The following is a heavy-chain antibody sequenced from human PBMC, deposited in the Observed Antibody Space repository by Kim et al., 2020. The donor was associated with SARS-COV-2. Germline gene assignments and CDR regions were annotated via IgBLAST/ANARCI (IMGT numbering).Heavy chain of an antibody. CDR2: IYYSGST. V-gene: IGHV4-39*01. J-gene: IGHJ4*02. CDR3: ARQERAVTIFDY. CDR1: GGSISSSSYY. D-gene: IGHD5-18*01. Sequence: SETLSLTCTVSGGSISSSSYYWGWIRQPPGKGLEWIGSIYYSGSTYYNPSLKSRVTISVDTSKNQFSLKLSSVTAADTAVYYCARQERAVTIFDYWGQGTLVTVSS.